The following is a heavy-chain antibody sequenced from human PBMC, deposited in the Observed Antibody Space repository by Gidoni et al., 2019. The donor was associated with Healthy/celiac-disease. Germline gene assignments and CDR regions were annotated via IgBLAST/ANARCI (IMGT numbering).Heavy chain of an antibody. Sequence: QVQLQQWGARLLKPSETLSLTCAVSGGSFRGSYWGWIRQPPGTGLEWIGEINHSRSTNYNPSLKSRVTISVDTSKNQFSLKLSSVTAADTAVYYCARARPRLAAAGYYFDYWGQGTLVTVSS. CDR2: INHSRST. J-gene: IGHJ4*02. D-gene: IGHD6-13*01. CDR1: GGSFRGSY. V-gene: IGHV4-34*01. CDR3: ARARPRLAAAGYYFDY.